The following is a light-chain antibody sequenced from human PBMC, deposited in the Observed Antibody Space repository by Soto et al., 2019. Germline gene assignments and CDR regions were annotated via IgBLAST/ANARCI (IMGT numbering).Light chain of an antibody. CDR1: QSVSSNH. V-gene: IGKV3D-20*02. CDR2: GAS. CDR3: QQSYSSPWT. J-gene: IGKJ1*01. Sequence: EIVMTQSPATLSVSPGERATLSCRASQSVSSNHLAWYQQKPGQAPRLLIYGASRRATGIPDRFSGSGSGTDFTLTISSLQREDFATYVCQQSYSSPWTFGQGTKVDIK.